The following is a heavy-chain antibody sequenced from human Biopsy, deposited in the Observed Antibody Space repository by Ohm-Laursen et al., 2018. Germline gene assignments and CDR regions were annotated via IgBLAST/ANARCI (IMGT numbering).Heavy chain of an antibody. J-gene: IGHJ6*02. CDR1: GFTFSDYY. V-gene: IGHV3-11*01. CDR3: ARDVEGFYSYAMDV. D-gene: IGHD5-24*01. Sequence: SLRLSCAASGFTFSDYYMSWIRPAPGKGLEWVSYITSGGSTTDYADSVKGRFTISRDNAKSSLFLQMNSLRAEDTAVYYCARDVEGFYSYAMDVWGQGTTVTVSS. CDR2: ITSGGSTT.